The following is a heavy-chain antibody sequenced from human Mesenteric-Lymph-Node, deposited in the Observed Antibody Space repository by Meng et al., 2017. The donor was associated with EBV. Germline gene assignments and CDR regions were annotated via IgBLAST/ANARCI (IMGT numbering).Heavy chain of an antibody. V-gene: IGHV3-11*01. J-gene: IGHJ4*02. Sequence: GRLAGAGGGLVRPGGPPRLSCAASGFVSSYPCKCWIRQAPGRGLEWGSYMNSRGSTLYYADSVRGRFTIARDNHNNSLFLQMNSLRAEDTAVYYWAGQMPSSYYFDFWGQGTLVTVSS. CDR3: AGQMPSSYYFDF. CDR2: MNSRGSTL. CDR1: GFVSSYPC. D-gene: IGHD2-2*01.